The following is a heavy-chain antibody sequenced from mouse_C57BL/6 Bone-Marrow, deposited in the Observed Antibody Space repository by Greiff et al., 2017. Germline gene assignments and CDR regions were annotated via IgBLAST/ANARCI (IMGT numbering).Heavy chain of an antibody. Sequence: VQLKESGPELVKPGASVKISCKASGYSFTDYNMNWVKQSNGKSLEWIGVINPNYGTTSYNQKFKGKATLTVDQSSSTAYMQLNSLTSEDSAVYYCARHRLLRPPYAMDYWGQGTSVTVSS. J-gene: IGHJ4*01. CDR3: ARHRLLRPPYAMDY. CDR2: INPNYGTT. D-gene: IGHD1-2*01. V-gene: IGHV1-39*01. CDR1: GYSFTDYN.